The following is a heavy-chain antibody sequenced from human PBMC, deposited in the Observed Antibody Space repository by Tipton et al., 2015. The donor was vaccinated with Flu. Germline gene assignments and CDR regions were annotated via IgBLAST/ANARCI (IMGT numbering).Heavy chain of an antibody. CDR1: GGSISSSAYY. J-gene: IGHJ4*02. CDR2: IYYSGST. CDR3: AIDDFGSSWYGY. Sequence: TLSLTCTVSGGSISSSAYYWGWIRQTPGKGLEWIGSIYYSGSTFYNPSLKSRVTISLDKSTNQFSLRLSSVTAADTAIYYCAIDDFGSSWYGYWGQGSLVTASS. V-gene: IGHV4-39*07. D-gene: IGHD6-13*01.